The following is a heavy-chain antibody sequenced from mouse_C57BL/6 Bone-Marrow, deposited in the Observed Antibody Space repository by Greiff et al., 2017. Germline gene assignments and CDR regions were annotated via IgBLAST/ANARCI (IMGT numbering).Heavy chain of an antibody. D-gene: IGHD1-1*01. CDR2: IHPNSGST. CDR3: ARRGLYYYGSTTFDY. V-gene: IGHV1-64*01. Sequence: QVQLQQPGAELVKPGASVKLSCKASGYTFTSYWMHWVKQRPGQGLEWIGMIHPNSGSTNYNEKFKSKATLTVDKSSSTAYMQRSSLTSEDSAVYYCARRGLYYYGSTTFDYWGQGTTLTVSS. CDR1: GYTFTSYW. J-gene: IGHJ2*01.